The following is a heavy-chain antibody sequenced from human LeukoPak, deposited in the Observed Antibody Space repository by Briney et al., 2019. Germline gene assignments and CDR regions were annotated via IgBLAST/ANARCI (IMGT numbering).Heavy chain of an antibody. J-gene: IGHJ4*02. CDR1: GFTFSTYN. D-gene: IGHD4-23*01. Sequence: GGSLRLSCAASGFTFSTYNMNWVRQAPGKGLEWVSVIYSGGSTYYADSVKGRFTISRDISKNTLYLQMSSLRAEDTAVYYCARRAGGYSHPYDYWGQGVLVTVSS. CDR2: IYSGGST. V-gene: IGHV3-66*04. CDR3: ARRAGGYSHPYDY.